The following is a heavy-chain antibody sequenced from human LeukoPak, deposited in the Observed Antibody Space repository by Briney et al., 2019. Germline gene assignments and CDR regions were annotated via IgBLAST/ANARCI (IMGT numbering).Heavy chain of an antibody. D-gene: IGHD3-22*01. V-gene: IGHV1-46*01. CDR2: INPSGGST. Sequence: ASVKVSCKASGYTFTSYYMHWVRQAPGQGLEWMGIINPSGGSTSYAQKFQGRVTMTRDTSTSTVYMELSSLRSEDTAVYYCARDLSPYYYGSSANTPFQHWGQGTLVTVSS. J-gene: IGHJ1*01. CDR3: ARDLSPYYYGSSANTPFQH. CDR1: GYTFTSYY.